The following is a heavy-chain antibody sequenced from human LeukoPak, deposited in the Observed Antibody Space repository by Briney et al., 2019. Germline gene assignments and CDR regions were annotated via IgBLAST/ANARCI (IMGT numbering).Heavy chain of an antibody. J-gene: IGHJ4*02. Sequence: VASVKVSCKASGYTFTSYDIHWVRQATGQGLEWMGWMNPNSGNTGYAQKFQGRVTMTRNTSISTAYMELSSLRSGDTAVYYCARGGYAWIDYWGQGTLVTVSS. CDR3: ARGGYAWIDY. CDR2: MNPNSGNT. D-gene: IGHD1-1*01. V-gene: IGHV1-8*01. CDR1: GYTFTSYD.